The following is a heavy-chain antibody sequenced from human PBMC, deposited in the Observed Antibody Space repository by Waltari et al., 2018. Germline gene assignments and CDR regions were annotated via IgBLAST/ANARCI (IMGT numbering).Heavy chain of an antibody. CDR2: IYHSGST. Sequence: IRQPPGKGLEWIGSIYHSGSTYYNPSLKSRVTISVDTSKNQFSLKLSSVTAADTAVYYCARDRMSGPVVVVAATNFDPWGQGTLVTVSS. V-gene: IGHV4-38-2*02. D-gene: IGHD2-15*01. J-gene: IGHJ5*02. CDR3: ARDRMSGPVVVVAATNFDP.